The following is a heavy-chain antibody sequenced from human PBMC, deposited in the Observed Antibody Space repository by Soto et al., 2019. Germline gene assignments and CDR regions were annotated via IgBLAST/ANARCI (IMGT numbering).Heavy chain of an antibody. CDR3: AREPIVDYGSGSYSDY. J-gene: IGHJ4*02. D-gene: IGHD3-10*01. Sequence: SVKVSCKASGGTFSSYAISWVRQAPGQGLEWMGGIIPIFGTANYAQKFQGRVTITADESTSTAYMELSSLRSEDTAVYYCAREPIVDYGSGSYSDYWGQGTMVTVSS. CDR1: GGTFSSYA. CDR2: IIPIFGTA. V-gene: IGHV1-69*13.